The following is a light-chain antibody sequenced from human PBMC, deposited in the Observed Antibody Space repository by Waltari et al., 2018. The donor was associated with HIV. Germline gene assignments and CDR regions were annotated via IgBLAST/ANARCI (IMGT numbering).Light chain of an antibody. CDR1: QTLLYSSNNKNY. V-gene: IGKV4-1*01. CDR3: QQYYRTPLT. Sequence: DILMTQSPDSMAVSLGERATINCKARQTLLYSSNNKNYLAWYQHKPVQPPKLLIYWASTRQSGVPDRFSGSGSGTNFNLTINKLQAEDVATYYCQQYYRTPLTFGGGTKVGL. J-gene: IGKJ4*01. CDR2: WAS.